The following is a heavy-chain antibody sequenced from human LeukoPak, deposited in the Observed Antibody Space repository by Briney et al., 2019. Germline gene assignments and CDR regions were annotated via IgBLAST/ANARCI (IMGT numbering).Heavy chain of an antibody. V-gene: IGHV4-34*01. Sequence: ETLSLTCAVYGGSFSGYYWSWIRQPPGKGLEWIGEINHSGSTNYNPSLKSRVTISVDTSKNQFSLKLSSVTAADTAVYYCARGRYGSGRDWYYFDYWGQGTLVTVSS. CDR2: INHSGST. D-gene: IGHD3-10*01. CDR1: GGSFSGYY. CDR3: ARGRYGSGRDWYYFDY. J-gene: IGHJ4*02.